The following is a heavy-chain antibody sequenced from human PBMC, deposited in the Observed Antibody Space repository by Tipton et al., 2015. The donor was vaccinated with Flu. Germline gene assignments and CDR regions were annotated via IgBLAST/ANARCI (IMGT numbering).Heavy chain of an antibody. D-gene: IGHD3-16*01. Sequence: QLVQSGAEVKKPGSSVKVSCKASGGTFSSYAISWVRQAPGQGLEWMGGIIPLFGTANYAQKFQGRVTITADESTSTAYMELNSLRSEDTAVYYCARAHPRGTLLTWGSYNFDYWGQGSLVTVSS. CDR2: IIPLFGTA. CDR3: ARAHPRGTLLTWGSYNFDY. CDR1: GGTFSSYA. J-gene: IGHJ4*02. V-gene: IGHV1-69*01.